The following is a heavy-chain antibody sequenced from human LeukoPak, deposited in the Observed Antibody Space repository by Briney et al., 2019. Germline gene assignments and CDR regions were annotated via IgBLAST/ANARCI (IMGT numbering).Heavy chain of an antibody. CDR3: ARDVVGGIAERIEYMDV. J-gene: IGHJ6*04. Sequence: ASVKVSCKASGYTFTGHFIHWVRQAPGQGLEWVGWINPESGGTRYTQKFEGRITMTMDTSISAVYMELSRLRSDDTAIYYCARDVVGGIAERIEYMDVWGKRTTVIVSS. CDR2: INPESGGT. V-gene: IGHV1-2*02. CDR1: GYTFTGHF. D-gene: IGHD2-21*01.